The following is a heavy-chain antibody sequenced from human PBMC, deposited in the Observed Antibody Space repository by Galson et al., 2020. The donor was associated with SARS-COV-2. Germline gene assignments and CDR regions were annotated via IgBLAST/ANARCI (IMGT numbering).Heavy chain of an antibody. CDR2: FDPEDGET. V-gene: IGHV1-24*01. CDR3: ATGFAAAGRRGIWFDP. D-gene: IGHD6-13*01. J-gene: IGHJ5*02. CDR1: GYTLTELS. Sequence: ASVKVSCKVSGYTLTELSMHWVRQAPGKGLEWMGGFDPEDGETIYAQKFQGRVTMTEDTSTDTAYMELSSLRSEDTAVYYCATGFAAAGRRGIWFDPWGQGTLVTVSS.